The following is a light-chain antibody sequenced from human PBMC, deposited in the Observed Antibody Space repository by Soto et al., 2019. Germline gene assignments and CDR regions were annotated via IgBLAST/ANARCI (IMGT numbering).Light chain of an antibody. CDR2: WAS. V-gene: IGKV4-1*01. CDR1: QSGFSSSNYSNY. CDR3: QQYYSSPPT. J-gene: IGKJ1*01. Sequence: DIVMTQAPDSLAVSLGERATFNCKSSQSGFSSSNYSNYLSWYQQKPRQSPKLLIYWASTRESGVPDRFSGSGSVTDFTLTISNLQAEDVAVYYCQQYYSSPPTFGQGTKVEIK.